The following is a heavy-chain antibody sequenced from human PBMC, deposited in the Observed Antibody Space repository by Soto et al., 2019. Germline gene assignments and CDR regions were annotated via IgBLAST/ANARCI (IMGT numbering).Heavy chain of an antibody. V-gene: IGHV1-8*01. CDR1: GYTFPSYD. D-gene: IGHD4-17*01. J-gene: IGHJ4*02. CDR3: ARGIGETYGDLGGVDY. CDR2: VNPNSGNA. Sequence: QVQLVQSGAEVKKPGASVKVACKASGYTFPSYDINWVRQATGLGLEWMGWVNPNSGNAGYAQKFQGRVSMTWNTSISTAYMELSSLRSEDTAAYYCARGIGETYGDLGGVDYWGQGTLVTVSS.